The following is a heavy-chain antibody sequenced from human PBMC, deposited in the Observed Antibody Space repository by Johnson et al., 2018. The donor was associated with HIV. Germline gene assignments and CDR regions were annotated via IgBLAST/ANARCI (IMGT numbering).Heavy chain of an antibody. Sequence: QVQLVESGGGVVQPGGSLRLSCAASGFTFSSYGMHWVRQAPGKGLEWVAFIRYDGSNKYYADSVKGRFTISRDNSKNTLYLQMNSLRAEDTAVYYWARDPSVLLVGTISWGAVDIWGQGTMVTVSS. CDR3: ARDPSVLLVGTISWGAVDI. CDR2: IRYDGSNK. J-gene: IGHJ3*02. CDR1: GFTFSSYG. D-gene: IGHD1-26*01. V-gene: IGHV3-30*02.